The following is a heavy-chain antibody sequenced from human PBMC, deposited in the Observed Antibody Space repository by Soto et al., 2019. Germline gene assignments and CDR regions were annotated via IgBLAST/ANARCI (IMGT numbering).Heavy chain of an antibody. J-gene: IGHJ6*02. CDR3: ARDRGYDAHDYYYNAMDV. D-gene: IGHD2-15*01. Sequence: EVQLVESGGGLVKPGGSLRLSCISSGFTFRTYTMNWVRQAPGKGLEWVSGIRGFSPYTFYAESGKGRFTISRDNAKNLLYLQMNSLRAEDTAVYYCARDRGYDAHDYYYNAMDVWGQGTTVTVSS. CDR2: IRGFSPYT. CDR1: GFTFRTYT. V-gene: IGHV3-21*01.